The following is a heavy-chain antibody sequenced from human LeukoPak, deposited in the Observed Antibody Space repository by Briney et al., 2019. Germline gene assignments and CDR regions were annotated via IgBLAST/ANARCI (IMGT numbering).Heavy chain of an antibody. CDR1: GFTFSSYS. CDR2: ISYDGSNK. J-gene: IGHJ4*02. Sequence: GGSLRLSCAASGFTFSSYSMHWVRQAPGKGLEWVAVISYDGSNKYYADSVKGRFTISRDNSKNTLYLQMNSLRAEDTAVYYCARDQAAVALPIFDYRGQGILVTVSS. D-gene: IGHD6-19*01. V-gene: IGHV3-30-3*01. CDR3: ARDQAAVALPIFDY.